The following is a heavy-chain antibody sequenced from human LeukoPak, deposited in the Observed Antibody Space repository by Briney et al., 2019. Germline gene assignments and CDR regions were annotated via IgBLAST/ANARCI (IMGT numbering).Heavy chain of an antibody. CDR2: INNYGGGM. Sequence: GGSLRLSCVASGYSFSSYGMHWVRQAPGKGLEWISGINNYGGGMTYADSVKGRFTISRDNTKNSAYLQMSSLRSEDTAMYHCAVSPRTPVSAWGQVTLVTVSS. CDR3: AVSPRTPVSA. J-gene: IGHJ1*01. CDR1: GYSFSSYG. D-gene: IGHD5/OR15-5a*01. V-gene: IGHV3-48*04.